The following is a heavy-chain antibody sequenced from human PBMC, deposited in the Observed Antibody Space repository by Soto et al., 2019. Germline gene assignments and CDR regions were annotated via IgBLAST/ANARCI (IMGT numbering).Heavy chain of an antibody. CDR1: GFTFSSYG. V-gene: IGHV3-30*18. J-gene: IGHJ5*02. CDR3: AKDGAWNDAFYEFDP. D-gene: IGHD1-1*01. CDR2: ISYDGSNK. Sequence: QVQLVESGGGVVQPGRSLRLSCAASGFTFSSYGMHWVRQAPGKGLEWVAVISYDGSNKYYADSVKGRFTISRDNSKNTLYLQMNSLRAEDTAVYYCAKDGAWNDAFYEFDPWGQGTLVTVSS.